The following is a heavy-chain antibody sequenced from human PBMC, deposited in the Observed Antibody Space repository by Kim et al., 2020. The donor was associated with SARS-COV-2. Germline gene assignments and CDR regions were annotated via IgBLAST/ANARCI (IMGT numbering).Heavy chain of an antibody. Sequence: KGLEWVAVISYDGSDKYYADSVKGRFTISRDNSNNTLHVQMNSLRPEDTAVYYCAREGPQQVADYWGQGTLVTVSS. V-gene: IGHV3-30*04. CDR3: AREGPQQVADY. D-gene: IGHD6-13*01. CDR2: ISYDGSDK. J-gene: IGHJ4*02.